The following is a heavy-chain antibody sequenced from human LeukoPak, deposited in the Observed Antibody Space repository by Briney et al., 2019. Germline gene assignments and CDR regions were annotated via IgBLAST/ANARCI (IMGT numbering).Heavy chain of an antibody. CDR3: AKEGRSSGWSYYFDY. CDR1: GFTFSAYW. V-gene: IGHV3-23*01. CDR2: ISGSGGST. J-gene: IGHJ4*02. Sequence: GGSLRLSCAASGFTFSAYWMSWVRQAPGKGLEWVSAISGSGGSTYYADSVKGRFTISRDNSKNTLYLQMNSLRAEDTAVYYCAKEGRSSGWSYYFDYWGQGTLVTVSS. D-gene: IGHD6-19*01.